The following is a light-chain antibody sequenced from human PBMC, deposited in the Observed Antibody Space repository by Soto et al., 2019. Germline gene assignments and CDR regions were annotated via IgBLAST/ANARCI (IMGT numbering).Light chain of an antibody. V-gene: IGKV1-5*03. CDR3: QEYSSYTWT. CDR2: KAS. CDR1: QTISSW. J-gene: IGKJ1*01. Sequence: DIQMTQSPSTLSGSVGDRVTITCRASQTISSWLACYQQKPGKAPKLLIYKASTLKTVVPSRFSGSGSGTEFTLTISSLQPDDFATFYSQEYSSYTWTFGHGTKVDIK.